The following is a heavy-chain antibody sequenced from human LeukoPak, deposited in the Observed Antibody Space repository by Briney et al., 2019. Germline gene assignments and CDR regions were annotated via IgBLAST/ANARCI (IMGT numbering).Heavy chain of an antibody. CDR1: GFSFSSDW. J-gene: IGHJ4*02. CDR3: AKRDTNGRYYFDY. Sequence: GGSLRLSCAASGFSFSSDWMHWVRQVPGEGLVWVSRINSDGTSTAYADSVKGRFTISRDNAKNTLYLQMNSLRAEDTAVYYCAKRDTNGRYYFDYWGQGALVTVSS. V-gene: IGHV3-74*01. CDR2: INSDGTST. D-gene: IGHD2-8*01.